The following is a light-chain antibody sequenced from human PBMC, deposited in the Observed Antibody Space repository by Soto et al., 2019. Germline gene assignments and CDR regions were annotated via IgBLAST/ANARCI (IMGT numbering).Light chain of an antibody. V-gene: IGLV2-14*03. Sequence: QSALTQPASLSGSPGQSISISCTGTSSNLNSISWYQQRPGTAPKLIIYEVSKRPSGISRRFSGSKSANTASLTISGLQAVDEGDYYCSSNTPTWIFGGGTKLTVL. CDR1: SSNLNS. J-gene: IGLJ2*01. CDR3: SSNTPTWI. CDR2: EVS.